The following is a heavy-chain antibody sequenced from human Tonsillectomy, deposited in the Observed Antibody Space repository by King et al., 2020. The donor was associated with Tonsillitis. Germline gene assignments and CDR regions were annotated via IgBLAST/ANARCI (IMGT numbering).Heavy chain of an antibody. Sequence: VQLVESGAEVKKPGASVKVSCKASAYTFTGYFIHWVRQAPGQGLEWMGWIDPDSGGTIYAQKFQGRVTMTWDTSITTAYIELSRLRSYDTAVYYCVRDPAGGRFTIFGLVSDYWGQGTQVTVSS. D-gene: IGHD3-3*01. CDR2: IDPDSGGT. CDR1: AYTFTGYF. J-gene: IGHJ4*02. V-gene: IGHV1-2*02. CDR3: VRDPAGGRFTIFGLVSDY.